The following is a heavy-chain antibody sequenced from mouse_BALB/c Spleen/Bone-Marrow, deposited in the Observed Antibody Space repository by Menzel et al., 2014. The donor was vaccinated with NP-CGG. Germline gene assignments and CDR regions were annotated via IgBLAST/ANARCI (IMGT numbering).Heavy chain of an antibody. CDR2: ILPGSTST. CDR3: ARDGYSSLAMDY. CDR1: GYTFSGYW. D-gene: IGHD2-3*01. J-gene: IGHJ4*01. Sequence: QVQLKQSGAELMKPGASVKISCKTTGYTFSGYWIEWVKQRPGHGLERIGEILPGSTSTNYNEKFKDKATFTADTSSNTAYMQLSSLTSEDSAVYYCARDGYSSLAMDYWGQGTSVTVSS. V-gene: IGHV1-9*01.